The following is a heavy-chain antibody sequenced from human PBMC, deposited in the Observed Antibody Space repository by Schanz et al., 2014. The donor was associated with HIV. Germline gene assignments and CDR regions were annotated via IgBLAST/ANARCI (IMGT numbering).Heavy chain of an antibody. CDR2: IIPTFGIA. Sequence: QVQLLQSGAEVKKPGSSVRISCQASGGTFNNFAVNWVRQAPGQGLEWMGGIIPTFGIANYAPKFQGRITITADESTSTAYLELRSLRPEDTAMFFCARSFGVGDLGFGVWGQGTTVIVSS. CDR3: ARSFGVGDLGFGV. V-gene: IGHV1-69*01. J-gene: IGHJ6*02. CDR1: GGTFNNFA. D-gene: IGHD3-3*01.